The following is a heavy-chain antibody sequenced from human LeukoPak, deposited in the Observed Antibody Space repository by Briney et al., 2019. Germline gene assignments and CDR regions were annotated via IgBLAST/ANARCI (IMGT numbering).Heavy chain of an antibody. J-gene: IGHJ1*01. CDR2: ISGSGGST. CDR1: GFTFSSYA. D-gene: IGHD2-2*01. CDR3: AKDRGYCSSTSCLAEYFQH. V-gene: IGHV3-23*01. Sequence: GGSLRLSCVASGFTFSSYAMSWVRQAPGKGLEWVSAISGSGGSTYYADSVKGRFTISRDNSKNTLYLQMNSLRAEDTAVYYCAKDRGYCSSTSCLAEYFQHWGQGTLVTVSS.